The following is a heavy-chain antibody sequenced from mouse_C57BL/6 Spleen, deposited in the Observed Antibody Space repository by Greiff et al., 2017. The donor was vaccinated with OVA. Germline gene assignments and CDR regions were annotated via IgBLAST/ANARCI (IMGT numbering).Heavy chain of an antibody. CDR3: ARHGDCFFYAKGY. CDR1: GYTFTECP. V-gene: IGHV1-62-2*01. Sequence: QVQLQQSGAELVKPGASVKLSCKASGYTFTECPIHWVKRRSGQGLEGMGGFYPGSGRIKYNEKFKDKATLTGDKSYSQVYMELSSLTSEDAAVYFCARHGDCFFYAKGYRGHGTSVTAAS. CDR2: FYPGSGRI. J-gene: IGHJ4*01.